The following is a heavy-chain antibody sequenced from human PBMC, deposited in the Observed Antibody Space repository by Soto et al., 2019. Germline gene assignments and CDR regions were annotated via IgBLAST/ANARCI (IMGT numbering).Heavy chain of an antibody. Sequence: GGPLRLSCAASGFTFSSYAMHWVRQAPGKGLEWVAVISYDGSNTYYADSVKGRFTISRDNSKNTLYLQMNSLRAEDTAVYYCARDRGRLVITYNYYGMDVWGQGTTVTVSS. CDR2: ISYDGSNT. D-gene: IGHD3-10*01. V-gene: IGHV3-30-3*01. CDR1: GFTFSSYA. J-gene: IGHJ6*02. CDR3: ARDRGRLVITYNYYGMDV.